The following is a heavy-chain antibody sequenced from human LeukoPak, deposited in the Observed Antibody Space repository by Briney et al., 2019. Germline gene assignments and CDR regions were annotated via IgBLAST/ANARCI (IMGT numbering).Heavy chain of an antibody. V-gene: IGHV3-23*01. J-gene: IGHJ4*02. D-gene: IGHD3-22*01. CDR3: ARVTRGVNYYDNSGYYYFDY. CDR2: ISGSGGST. CDR1: GFTFSSYA. Sequence: GGSLRLSCAASGFTFSSYAMSWVRQAPGKGLEWVSAISGSGGSTYYADSVKGRFTISRDNSKNSLYLQMNSLRAEDTAVYYCARVTRGVNYYDNSGYYYFDYWGQGTLVTVSS.